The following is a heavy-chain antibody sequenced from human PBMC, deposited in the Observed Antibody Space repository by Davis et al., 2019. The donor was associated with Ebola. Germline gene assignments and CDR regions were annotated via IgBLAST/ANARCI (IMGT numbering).Heavy chain of an antibody. Sequence: GESLKISCAASGYTFRIHAMTWVHQAPGKGLEWVSALSGSGGLSYYADSVKGRFTISRDNSKNTLYLQMDSLTAEDTAVYYCARGGETVTGTASHGMDVWGQGTTVTVSS. J-gene: IGHJ6*02. CDR3: ARGGETVTGTASHGMDV. V-gene: IGHV3-23*01. CDR1: GYTFRIHA. CDR2: LSGSGGLS. D-gene: IGHD1-14*01.